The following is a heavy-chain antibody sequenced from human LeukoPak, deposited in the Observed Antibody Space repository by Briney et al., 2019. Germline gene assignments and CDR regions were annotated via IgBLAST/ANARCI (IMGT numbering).Heavy chain of an antibody. Sequence: PSETLSLTCTVSGGPMSQYYWSWIRQPAGKGLEWIGRIYSTGTTYYKPSLKSRVTMSVDTSHNQFFLKLNSVTAADTAVYYCAREARSGYEGFWSDPWGQGTVVTVSS. D-gene: IGHD5-12*01. CDR1: GGPMSQYY. CDR2: IYSTGTT. J-gene: IGHJ5*02. CDR3: AREARSGYEGFWSDP. V-gene: IGHV4-4*07.